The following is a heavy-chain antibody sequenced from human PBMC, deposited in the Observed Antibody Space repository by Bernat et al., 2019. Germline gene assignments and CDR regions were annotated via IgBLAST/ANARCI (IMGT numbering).Heavy chain of an antibody. Sequence: EVQLVESGGGLVQPGGSLRLSCAASGFTFSSYAMSWVRQAPGKGLEWVSAISGSGGSTYYADSVKGRIIISRDNSKNTLYLQMNSLRDEDTAVYYCAKLLLGGELLLGYWGQGTLVTVSS. D-gene: IGHD1-26*01. V-gene: IGHV3-23*04. J-gene: IGHJ4*02. CDR2: ISGSGGST. CDR1: GFTFSSYA. CDR3: AKLLLGGELLLGY.